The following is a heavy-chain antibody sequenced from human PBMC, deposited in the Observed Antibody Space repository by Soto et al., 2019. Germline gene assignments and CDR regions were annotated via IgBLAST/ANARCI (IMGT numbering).Heavy chain of an antibody. Sequence: QVQLVQSGAEVKKPGASVKVSCKASGYAFTTYDINWVRQATGQGPEWMGWMNPNSGHTVYAQKFQGRVTVTRDTSINPACMELSSLRSEDTSVYYCACISMWYGRYGMAVWREGTKVTVPS. J-gene: IGHJ6*04. CDR2: MNPNSGHT. V-gene: IGHV1-8*01. CDR3: ACISMWYGRYGMAV. CDR1: GYAFTTYD. D-gene: IGHD3-3*02.